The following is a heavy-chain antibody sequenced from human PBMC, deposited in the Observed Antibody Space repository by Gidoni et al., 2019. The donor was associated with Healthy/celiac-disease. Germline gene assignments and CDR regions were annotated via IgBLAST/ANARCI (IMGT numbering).Heavy chain of an antibody. CDR2: INPSDGST. D-gene: IGHD3-22*01. CDR1: EYTFTSYY. CDR3: ARDLSAVNPFDY. Sequence: QVQLVQSGAEVKKPGASVKVSCKASEYTFTSYYIHWVRQAPGQGLEWMGIINPSDGSTSYAQKFQGRVTMTRDTSTSTVYMELSSLRSEDTAVYYCARDLSAVNPFDYWGQGTLVTVSS. V-gene: IGHV1-46*01. J-gene: IGHJ4*02.